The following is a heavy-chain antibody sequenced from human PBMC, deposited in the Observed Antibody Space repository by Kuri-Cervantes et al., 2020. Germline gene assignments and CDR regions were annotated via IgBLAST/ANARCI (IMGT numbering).Heavy chain of an antibody. D-gene: IGHD2-8*02. Sequence: ASVKVSCKVSGYTLTELSMHWVRQAPGKGLEWMGGFDPEDGETIYAQKFQGRVTMTEDTSTDTAYMELSSLRSEDTAVYYCATDGDRTGGVCYWGQGTLVTVSS. J-gene: IGHJ4*02. CDR3: ATDGDRTGGVCY. CDR1: GYTLTELS. V-gene: IGHV1-24*01. CDR2: FDPEDGET.